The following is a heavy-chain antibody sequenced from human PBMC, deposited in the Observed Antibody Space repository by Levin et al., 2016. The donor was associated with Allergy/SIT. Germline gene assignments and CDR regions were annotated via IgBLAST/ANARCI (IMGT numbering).Heavy chain of an antibody. Sequence: GGSLRLSCAASRFTFSSYWMHWVRQAPGKGLVWVSRINSDGSTTSYADSVKGRFTISRDNAKNTLYLQMNSLRAEDTAVYYCARRVRSESPYYFDCWGQGTLVTVSS. CDR2: INSDGSTT. CDR3: ARRVRSESPYYFDC. V-gene: IGHV3-74*01. CDR1: RFTFSSYW. J-gene: IGHJ4*02.